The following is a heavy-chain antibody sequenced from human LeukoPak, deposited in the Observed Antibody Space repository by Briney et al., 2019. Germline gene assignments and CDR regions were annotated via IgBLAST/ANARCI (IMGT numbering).Heavy chain of an antibody. J-gene: IGHJ4*02. CDR3: AGVGIAAAEGLDY. Sequence: SETLSLTCTVSGGSISSSSYYWGWIRQPPGKGLEWIGSIYYSGSTYYNPFLKSRVTISVDTSKNQFSLKLSSVTAADTAVYYCAGVGIAAAEGLDYWGQGTLVTVSS. CDR2: IYYSGST. D-gene: IGHD6-13*01. V-gene: IGHV4-39*01. CDR1: GGSISSSSYY.